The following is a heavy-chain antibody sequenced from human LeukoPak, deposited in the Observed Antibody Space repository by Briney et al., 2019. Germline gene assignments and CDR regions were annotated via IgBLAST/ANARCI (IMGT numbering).Heavy chain of an antibody. V-gene: IGHV1-18*01. CDR1: GYTFTSYG. D-gene: IGHD2-15*01. J-gene: IGHJ6*03. Sequence: GASVKVSCKASGYTFTSYGISWVRQAPGQGLEWMGWISAYNGHTNYAQKFQDRVTMTTDTSTTTAYLELKSLRSDDTAVYYCARSQGHRLLNYYSYYMDVWGKGTTVTVSS. CDR2: ISAYNGHT. CDR3: ARSQGHRLLNYYSYYMDV.